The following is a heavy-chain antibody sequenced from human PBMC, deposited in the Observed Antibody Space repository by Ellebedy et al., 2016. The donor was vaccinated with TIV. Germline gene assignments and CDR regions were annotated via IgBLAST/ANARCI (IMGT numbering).Heavy chain of an antibody. CDR1: GYTFTRYY. D-gene: IGHD3-22*01. Sequence: ASVKVSCKVSGYTFTRYYLYWVRQAPGQGLDWMGIINPTSGDSNYAQKFQGRVTMTRDTSTSTVYMELSSLRSEATAVYYCARGDNYYYDSSGYYYSHWGQGTLVTVSS. J-gene: IGHJ4*02. CDR3: ARGDNYYYDSSGYYYSH. V-gene: IGHV1-46*01. CDR2: INPTSGDS.